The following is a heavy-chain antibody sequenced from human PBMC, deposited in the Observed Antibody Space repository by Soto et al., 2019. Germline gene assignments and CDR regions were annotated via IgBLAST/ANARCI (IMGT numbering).Heavy chain of an antibody. Sequence: EVQLVESGGGSVQPGGSLRLSCAASGFTVSTKYMSWVRQAPGKGLEWVSVIYSGGSTFYADSVRGRFTISRDNSKNTVNLQMNSLRAEDTAVYYCARDSWAADYWGQGTLVTVSS. V-gene: IGHV3-66*01. D-gene: IGHD3-16*01. CDR3: ARDSWAADY. CDR2: IYSGGST. CDR1: GFTVSTKY. J-gene: IGHJ4*02.